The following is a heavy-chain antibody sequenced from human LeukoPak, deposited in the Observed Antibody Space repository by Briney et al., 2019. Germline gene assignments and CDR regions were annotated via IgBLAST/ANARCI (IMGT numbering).Heavy chain of an antibody. J-gene: IGHJ4*02. D-gene: IGHD1-7*01. CDR2: IKQDGGEN. Sequence: GGSLRLSCATSGFTFSDYYMGWVRQGPGKGLEWVASIKQDGGENYYVDSVRGRFTISRDNSKNSLYLQMSSLRAEDTAVYYCAKDERNWNYNLASQTYDWGQGTLVTVSS. CDR3: AKDERNWNYNLASQTYD. V-gene: IGHV3-7*03. CDR1: GFTFSDYY.